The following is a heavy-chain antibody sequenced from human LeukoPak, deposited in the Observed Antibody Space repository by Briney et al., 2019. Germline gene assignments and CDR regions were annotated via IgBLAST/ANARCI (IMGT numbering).Heavy chain of an antibody. V-gene: IGHV3-74*01. CDR3: ARDRIVVVPAASGASDI. D-gene: IGHD2-2*01. CDR2: INSDGSST. CDR1: GFTFSTYW. Sequence: PGGSLRLSCAASGFTFSTYWMHWVRQAPGKGLVWVSRINSDGSSTNYADSVKGRFTISRDNAKNTLYLQMNSLRTEDTAVYYCARDRIVVVPAASGASDIWGQGTMVTVSS. J-gene: IGHJ3*02.